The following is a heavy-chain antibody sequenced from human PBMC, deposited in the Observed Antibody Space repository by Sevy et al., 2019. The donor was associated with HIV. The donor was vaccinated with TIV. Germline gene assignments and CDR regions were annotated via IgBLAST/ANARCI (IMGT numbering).Heavy chain of an antibody. CDR3: AGENAWGRGYS. J-gene: IGHJ4*02. CDR1: GGSITSLY. D-gene: IGHD1-26*01. CDR2: IYYNGHI. V-gene: IGHV4-59*08. Sequence: SETLSLTRTVSGGSITSLYWNWIRQPPGKGLEWIANIYYNGHINYNPSLKSRVTLPLDTSKNQFSLRLSSVTAADTAMYYCAGENAWGRGYSWGQGTLVTVSS.